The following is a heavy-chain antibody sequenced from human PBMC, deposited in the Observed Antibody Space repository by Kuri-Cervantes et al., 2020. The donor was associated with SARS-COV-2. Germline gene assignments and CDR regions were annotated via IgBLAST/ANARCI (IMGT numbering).Heavy chain of an antibody. CDR2: INHSGST. J-gene: IGHJ4*02. V-gene: IGHV4-34*01. Sequence: WGSLRLSCAVYGGSFSGYYWSWIRQPPGKGLEWIGEINHSGSTNYNPSLKSRVTISVDTSKNQFSLKLSSVTAADTAVYYCARATYYYDSSGYYSDYWGQGTLVTVSS. CDR3: ARATYYYDSSGYYSDY. D-gene: IGHD3-22*01. CDR1: GGSFSGYY.